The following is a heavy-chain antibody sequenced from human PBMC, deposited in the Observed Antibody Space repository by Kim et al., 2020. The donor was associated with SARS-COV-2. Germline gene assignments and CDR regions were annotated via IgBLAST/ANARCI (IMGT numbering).Heavy chain of an antibody. CDR2: ISGSGGST. Sequence: GGSLRLSCAASGFTFSSYAMSWVRQAPGKGLEWVSAISGSGGSTYYADSVKGRFTISRDNSKNTLYLQMNSLRAEDTAVYYCASQRGIAARPLSFQHWGQGTLVTVSS. D-gene: IGHD6-6*01. CDR3: ASQRGIAARPLSFQH. V-gene: IGHV3-23*01. CDR1: GFTFSSYA. J-gene: IGHJ1*01.